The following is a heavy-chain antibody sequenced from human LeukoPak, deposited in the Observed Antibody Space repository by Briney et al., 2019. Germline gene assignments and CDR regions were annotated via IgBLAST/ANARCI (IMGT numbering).Heavy chain of an antibody. CDR3: ASTHYDSSGYQEYFQH. CDR2: ISAYNGNT. CDR1: GYTLTSYA. Sequence: GASVKVSCKAAGYTLTSYAISWVRQDPGQGLEWMGWISAYNGNTNYAQKLQGRVTMTTDTSTSTAYMELRSLRSDDTAVYYCASTHYDSSGYQEYFQHWGQGTLVTVSS. J-gene: IGHJ1*01. D-gene: IGHD3-22*01. V-gene: IGHV1-18*01.